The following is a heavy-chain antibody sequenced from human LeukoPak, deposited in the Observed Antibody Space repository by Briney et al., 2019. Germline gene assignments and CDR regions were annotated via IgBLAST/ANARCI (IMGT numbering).Heavy chain of an antibody. J-gene: IGHJ4*02. CDR2: ISGSGSST. CDR3: AKPYYFDSSGYYYDY. D-gene: IGHD3-22*01. CDR1: GFTFSSYA. Sequence: PGGSLRLSCAASGFTFSSYAMSWVRQAPGKGLEWVSAISGSGSSTYYADSVKGRFTSSRDNSRTTLYLQMNSLRAEATAVYYCAKPYYFDSSGYYYDYWGQGTLVTVSS. V-gene: IGHV3-23*01.